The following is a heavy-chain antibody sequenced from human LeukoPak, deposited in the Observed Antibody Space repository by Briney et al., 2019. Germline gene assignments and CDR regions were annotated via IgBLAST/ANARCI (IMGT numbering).Heavy chain of an antibody. D-gene: IGHD2-2*01. J-gene: IGHJ6*03. V-gene: IGHV1-69*05. CDR3: ARGGSSTSGYYYYMDV. CDR2: IIPIFGTA. CDR1: GGTFSSYA. Sequence: SVKVSCKASGGTFSSYAISWVRQAPGQGLEWMGGIIPIFGTANYAQKFQGRVTITTDESTSTAYMELSSLRSEDTDVYYCARGGSSTSGYYYYMDVWGKGTTVTVSS.